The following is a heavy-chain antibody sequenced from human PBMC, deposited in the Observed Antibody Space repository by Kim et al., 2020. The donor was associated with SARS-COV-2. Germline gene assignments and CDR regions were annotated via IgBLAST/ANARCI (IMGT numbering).Heavy chain of an antibody. D-gene: IGHD6-6*01. V-gene: IGHV4-31*03. J-gene: IGHJ3*02. Sequence: SETLSLTCTVSGGSISSGGYYWSWIRQHPGKGLEWIGYIYYSGSTYYNPSLKSRVTISVDTSKNQFSLKLSSVTAADTAVYYCAGSIAARGDAFDIWGQGTMVTVSS. CDR3: AGSIAARGDAFDI. CDR1: GGSISSGGYY. CDR2: IYYSGST.